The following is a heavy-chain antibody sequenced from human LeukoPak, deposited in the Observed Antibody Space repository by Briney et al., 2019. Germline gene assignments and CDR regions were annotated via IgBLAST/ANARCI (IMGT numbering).Heavy chain of an antibody. D-gene: IGHD7-27*01. J-gene: IGHJ4*02. CDR1: GFTFSSYS. CDR3: AKDRILGICDY. V-gene: IGHV3-48*01. CDR2: FTISSTI. Sequence: GGSLRLSCAASGFTFSSYSMNWVRQAPGKGLEWVPCFTISSTIYYADSVKGRFTISRDNAENSLYLQMNSLRAEDTAVYYCAKDRILGICDYWGQGTLVTVSS.